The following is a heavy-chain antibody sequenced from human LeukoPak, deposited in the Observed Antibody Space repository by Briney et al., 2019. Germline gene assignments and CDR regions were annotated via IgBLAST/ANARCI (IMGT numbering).Heavy chain of an antibody. CDR1: GYTFTSYY. CDR2: INPSGGST. J-gene: IGHJ4*02. Sequence: ASVKVSCKASGYTFTSYYMHWVRQAPGQGLEWMGIINPSGGSTSYAQKFQGRVTMTRDTSTSTVYVELSSLRSEDTAVYYCARGGGGDRGKRASLDYWGQGTLVTVSS. V-gene: IGHV1-46*01. CDR3: ARGGGGDRGKRASLDY. D-gene: IGHD1-26*01.